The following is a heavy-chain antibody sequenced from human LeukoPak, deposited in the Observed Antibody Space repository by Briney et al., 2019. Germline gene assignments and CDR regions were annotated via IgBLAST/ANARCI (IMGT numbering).Heavy chain of an antibody. CDR1: GGSISSGGYY. D-gene: IGHD6-6*01. J-gene: IGHJ4*02. Sequence: PSETLSLTCTVSGGSISSGGYYWNWIRQPPGKGLEWIGYIYYSGSTNYNPSLKSRVTISVDTSKNQFSLKLSSVTAADTAVYYCARGGSRQISSSDFDSWGQGTLVTVSS. CDR3: ARGGSRQISSSDFDS. CDR2: IYYSGST. V-gene: IGHV4-61*08.